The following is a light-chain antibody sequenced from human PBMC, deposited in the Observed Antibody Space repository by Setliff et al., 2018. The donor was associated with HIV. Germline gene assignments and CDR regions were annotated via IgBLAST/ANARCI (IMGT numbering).Light chain of an antibody. J-gene: IGLJ3*02. CDR1: SSNIGAGYD. V-gene: IGLV1-40*01. Sequence: QSALTQPSSVSGAPGQRLTISCTGSSSNIGAGYDVHWYQQVPGKAPKLVMYGNNNRPSGVPDRFSGSKSGTSASLAITGLQAEDEAHYYYHSHDSSLNSPLFGGGTKVTVL. CDR3: HSHDSSLNSPL. CDR2: GNN.